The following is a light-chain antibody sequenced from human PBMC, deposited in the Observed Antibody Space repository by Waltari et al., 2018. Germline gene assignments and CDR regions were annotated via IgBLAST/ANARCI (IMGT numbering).Light chain of an antibody. Sequence: DIQMTQSPSSLSASVGDRVAITCRASQTISKSLNWYQQKPGQAPKLLIYTASNLESGVPSRFTCSGSGTDFTLTITNLQPEDFATYYCQQSFDMLSLTFGGGTKVDIK. CDR1: QTISKS. CDR3: QQSFDMLSLT. J-gene: IGKJ4*01. CDR2: TAS. V-gene: IGKV1-39*01.